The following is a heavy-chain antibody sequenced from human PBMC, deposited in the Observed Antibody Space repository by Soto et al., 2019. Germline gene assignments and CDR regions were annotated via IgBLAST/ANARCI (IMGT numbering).Heavy chain of an antibody. D-gene: IGHD3-10*02. CDR2: IRSKSNNYSA. J-gene: IGHJ5*02. V-gene: IGHV3-73*01. CDR3: SRQMFSPDNH. Sequence: EVQLVESGGGLVQPGGSLRLSCASSGFTFSGSAIHWVRQASGEGLEWLGLIRSKSNNYSAADCAAVKCRFTISRDASHHTASLQMNSLKTRDKDIYYCSRQMFSPDNHWGQGTLVTVSS. CDR1: GFTFSGSA.